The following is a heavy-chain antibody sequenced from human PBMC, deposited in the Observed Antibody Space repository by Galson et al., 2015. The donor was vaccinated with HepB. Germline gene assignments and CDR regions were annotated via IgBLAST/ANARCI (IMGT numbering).Heavy chain of an antibody. V-gene: IGHV3-30*18. D-gene: IGHD6-19*01. Sequence: LRLSCAASGFTFSSYGMHWVRQAPGKGLEWVAVISYDGSNKYYADSVKGRFTISRDNSKNTLYLQMNSLRAEDTAVYYCAKDGGVFSSGWPDAFDIWGQGTMVTVSS. CDR2: ISYDGSNK. J-gene: IGHJ3*02. CDR3: AKDGGVFSSGWPDAFDI. CDR1: GFTFSSYG.